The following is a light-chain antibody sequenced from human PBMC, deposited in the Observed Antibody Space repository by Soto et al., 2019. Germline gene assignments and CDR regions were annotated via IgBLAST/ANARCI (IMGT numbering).Light chain of an antibody. Sequence: DIQMTQSPSTLSASVGDRVTITCRASQSVGTWLAWYQQKPGKAPDLLIYDASNLQSGVPSRVSGSGSGTEFTLTISSLQPDDFATYYCQQYNSYSPATFVQGTKLQIK. CDR3: QQYNSYSPAT. CDR2: DAS. J-gene: IGKJ2*01. CDR1: QSVGTW. V-gene: IGKV1-5*01.